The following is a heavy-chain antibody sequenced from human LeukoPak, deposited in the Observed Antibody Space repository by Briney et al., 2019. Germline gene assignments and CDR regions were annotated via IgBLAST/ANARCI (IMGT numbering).Heavy chain of an antibody. CDR1: GFTFSSHG. D-gene: IGHD2-15*01. CDR3: ARDPASSFDY. Sequence: PGRSLRLSCAASGFTFSSHGMHWVRQAPGKGLEWVAVIWYDGSKRYYADSVKGRFTISRDDSKNTLYLQMNSLRDEDTAIYYWARDPASSFDYWGQGTLVTVSS. J-gene: IGHJ4*02. V-gene: IGHV3-33*01. CDR2: IWYDGSKR.